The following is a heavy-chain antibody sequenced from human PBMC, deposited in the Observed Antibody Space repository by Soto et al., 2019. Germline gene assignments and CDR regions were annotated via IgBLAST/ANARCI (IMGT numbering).Heavy chain of an antibody. Sequence: QVQLVESGGGVVQPGGSLRLSCAASGFTFRSYGMHWVRQAPGKGLEWVAVISYDGSNKFYADSLKGRVTISRDNSKNTLYPQSNRPRTEDTAVDFRAKDVGSGWWEAYSWGQGTLVTVSS. D-gene: IGHD6-19*01. CDR3: AKDVGSGWWEAYS. V-gene: IGHV3-30*18. J-gene: IGHJ4*02. CDR2: ISYDGSNK. CDR1: GFTFRSYG.